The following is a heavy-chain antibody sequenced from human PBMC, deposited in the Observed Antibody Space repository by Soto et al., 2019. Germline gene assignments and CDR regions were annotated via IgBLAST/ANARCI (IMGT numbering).Heavy chain of an antibody. CDR2: ISYDGSNK. CDR1: GFTFSSYG. J-gene: IGHJ4*02. D-gene: IGHD3-10*01. CDR3: AKELFPYGSGSYYTSFDY. V-gene: IGHV3-30*18. Sequence: QVQLVESGGGVVQPGRSLRLSCAASGFTFSSYGMHWVRQAPGKGLEWVAVISYDGSNKYYADSVKGRFTISRDNSKNTLYLQMNSLRAEDTAVYYCAKELFPYGSGSYYTSFDYWGQGTLVTVSS.